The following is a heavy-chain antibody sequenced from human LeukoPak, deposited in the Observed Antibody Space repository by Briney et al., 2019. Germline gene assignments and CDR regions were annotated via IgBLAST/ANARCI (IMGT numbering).Heavy chain of an antibody. CDR2: IYYSGST. Sequence: SETLSLTCTVSGGSISSYYWSWIRQPPGKGLEWIGYIYYSGSTNYNPSLKSRVTISVDTSKNQFSLELNSVTAADTAVYYCARDQSITFGGAGDAFDIWGQGTMVTVSS. CDR3: ARDQSITFGGAGDAFDI. CDR1: GGSISSYY. D-gene: IGHD3-16*01. V-gene: IGHV4-59*01. J-gene: IGHJ3*02.